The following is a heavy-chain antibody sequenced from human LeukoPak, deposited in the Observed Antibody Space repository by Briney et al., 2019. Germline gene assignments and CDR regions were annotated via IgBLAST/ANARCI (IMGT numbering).Heavy chain of an antibody. V-gene: IGHV4-38-2*02. CDR1: GYSINSGYF. CDR2: IYHTGRT. D-gene: IGHD1-1*01. J-gene: IGHJ5*02. CDR3: ASNEDYNWFDP. Sequence: PSETLSLTCTVSGYSINSGYFWGWIRQPPGKGLEWIGNIYHTGRTYYTPSLKSRVTISVDTSKNQFSLKLSSVTAADTAVYYCASNEDYNWFDPWGQGTLVTVSS.